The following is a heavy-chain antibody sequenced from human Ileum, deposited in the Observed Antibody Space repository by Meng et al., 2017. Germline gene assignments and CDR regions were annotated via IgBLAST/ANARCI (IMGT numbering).Heavy chain of an antibody. CDR2: IFYSGST. CDR3: ARVRRGLGLRFDP. J-gene: IGHJ5*02. CDR1: GGSISSGGYY. V-gene: IGHV4-31*03. D-gene: IGHD3/OR15-3a*01. Sequence: QVQLQEPGPGLVNPSQTQSLTCTVSGGSISSGGYYWGWIRQHPGKGLEWIGYIFYSGSTYYNSSLKSRINISVDTSKNQFSLKVSSVTAADTAVYYCARVRRGLGLRFDPWGQGTLVTVSS.